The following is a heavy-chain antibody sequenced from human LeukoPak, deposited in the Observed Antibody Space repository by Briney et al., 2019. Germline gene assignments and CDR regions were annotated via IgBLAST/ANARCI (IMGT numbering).Heavy chain of an antibody. D-gene: IGHD3-22*01. CDR3: ARDVIVVVNAFDI. V-gene: IGHV3-21*01. J-gene: IGHJ3*02. CDR1: GFTFSSYS. Sequence: GGSLRLSCAASGFTFSSYSMNWVRQAPGKGLEWVSSISSSSSYIYYADSVKGRFTISRDNAKNSLYLQMNSLRAEDTAVYYCARDVIVVVNAFDIWGQGTMVTVSS. CDR2: ISSSSSYI.